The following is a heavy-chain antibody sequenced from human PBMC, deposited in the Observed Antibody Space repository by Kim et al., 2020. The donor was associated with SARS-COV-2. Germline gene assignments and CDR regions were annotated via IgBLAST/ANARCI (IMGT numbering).Heavy chain of an antibody. Sequence: STYYNPSLKSRVTISVDTSKNQFSLKLSSVTAADTAVYYCARGGSWYFDLWGRGTLVTVSS. CDR3: ARGGSWYFDL. D-gene: IGHD3-16*01. J-gene: IGHJ2*01. CDR2: ST. V-gene: IGHV4-39*01.